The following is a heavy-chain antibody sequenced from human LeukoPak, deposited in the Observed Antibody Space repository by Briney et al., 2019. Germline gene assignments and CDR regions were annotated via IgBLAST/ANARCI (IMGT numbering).Heavy chain of an antibody. CDR3: ARDRMGAI. CDR2: ISSSSSTI. V-gene: IGHV3-48*04. Sequence: PGGCLRLSCAASGFTFSSYSMNWVRQAPGKGLEWVSYISSSSSTIYYADSVKGRFTISRDNAKNSLYLQVNSLRAEDTAVYYCARDRMGAIWGQGTMVTVSS. J-gene: IGHJ3*02. CDR1: GFTFSSYS. D-gene: IGHD1-26*01.